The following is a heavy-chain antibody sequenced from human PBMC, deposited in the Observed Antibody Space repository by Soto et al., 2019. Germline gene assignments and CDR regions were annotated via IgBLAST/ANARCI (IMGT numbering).Heavy chain of an antibody. CDR1: GFTFSSYA. CDR2: ISGSGGST. J-gene: IGHJ3*02. V-gene: IGHV3-23*01. Sequence: EVQLLESGGGLVQPGGSLRLSCAASGFTFSSYAMSWVRQAPGKGLEWVSAISGSGGSTYYADAVKGRFTISRDNSKNTLYLQMNSLRAEDTAVYYCAKGQLWLRGAFDIWGQGTMVTVSS. CDR3: AKGQLWLRGAFDI. D-gene: IGHD5-18*01.